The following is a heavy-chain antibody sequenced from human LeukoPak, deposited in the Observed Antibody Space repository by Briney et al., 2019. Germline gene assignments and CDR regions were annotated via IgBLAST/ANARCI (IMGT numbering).Heavy chain of an antibody. V-gene: IGHV3-23*01. Sequence: GGSLRHSCAASGFTFSSYAMSWVRQAPGKGLEWVSGIHGSGGSTYYADAVKGRFTISRDNSKSTVYLEMNSLRAEDTALYYCAKDRSLWFGELQNWGQGTLVTVSS. J-gene: IGHJ4*02. D-gene: IGHD3-10*01. CDR2: IHGSGGST. CDR1: GFTFSSYA. CDR3: AKDRSLWFGELQN.